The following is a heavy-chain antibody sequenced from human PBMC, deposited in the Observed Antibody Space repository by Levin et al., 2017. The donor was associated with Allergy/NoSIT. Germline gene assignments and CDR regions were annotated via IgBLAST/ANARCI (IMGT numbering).Heavy chain of an antibody. CDR2: INWNGGST. J-gene: IGHJ3*02. Sequence: GGSLRLSCAASGFTFDDYGMSWVRQAPGKGLEWVSGINWNGGSTGYADSVKGRFTISRDNAKNSLYLQMNSLRAEDTALYYWARHIVVVPAAGDAFDIWGQGTMVTVSS. CDR1: GFTFDDYG. CDR3: ARHIVVVPAAGDAFDI. D-gene: IGHD2-2*01. V-gene: IGHV3-20*04.